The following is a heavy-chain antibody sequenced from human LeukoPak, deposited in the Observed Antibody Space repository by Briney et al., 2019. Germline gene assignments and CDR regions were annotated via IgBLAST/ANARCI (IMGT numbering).Heavy chain of an antibody. D-gene: IGHD3-10*01. Sequence: SVKVSCKASRGTFSSYAISWVRQAPGQGREWVGGIFPIFGAANYAQKFQGRVTITTDESTSTAYMELSSLRSEHTAVYYCAGSIWFGEFNAEVVFDYWGQGTLVTVSS. CDR2: IFPIFGAA. J-gene: IGHJ4*02. CDR1: RGTFSSYA. CDR3: AGSIWFGEFNAEVVFDY. V-gene: IGHV1-69*05.